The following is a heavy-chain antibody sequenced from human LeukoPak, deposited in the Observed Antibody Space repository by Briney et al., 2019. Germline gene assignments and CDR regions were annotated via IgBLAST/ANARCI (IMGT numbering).Heavy chain of an antibody. D-gene: IGHD2-21*01. CDR2: ISSDSSPK. CDR3: ARVVESDAFDI. J-gene: IGHJ3*02. Sequence: GGSLRLSCAASGFTFNSYSMNWVRQVPGKGLEWVSYISSDSSPKYYADSVKGRFTISRDNAKNSLYLQLNSLRAEDTAVYYCARVVESDAFDIWGQGTMVTVSS. V-gene: IGHV3-48*04. CDR1: GFTFNSYS.